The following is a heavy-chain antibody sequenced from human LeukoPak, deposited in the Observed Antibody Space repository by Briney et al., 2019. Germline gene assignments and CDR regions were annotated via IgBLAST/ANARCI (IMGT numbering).Heavy chain of an antibody. CDR2: IKDDGSDK. D-gene: IGHD1-20*01. CDR3: VPLNWNPPGDFDR. V-gene: IGHV3-7*01. Sequence: GGSLRLSCAASGFTFGNYWMNWVRQAPGKGLEWVANIKDDGSDKYYVDSVKGRFSISKDNAKNALYLQMNSLRVEDTAVYYCVPLNWNPPGDFDRWGQGTLVTVSS. CDR1: GFTFGNYW. J-gene: IGHJ4*02.